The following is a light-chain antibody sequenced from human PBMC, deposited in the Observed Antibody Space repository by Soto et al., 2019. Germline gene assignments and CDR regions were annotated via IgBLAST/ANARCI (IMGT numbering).Light chain of an antibody. CDR2: SNN. V-gene: IGLV1-44*01. J-gene: IGLJ2*01. Sequence: QSVLTQPPSASGTPGQRVTISCSGSSSNIGSNTVNWYQQLPGTAPKLLIYSNNQRPSGVPDRSSGSKSGTSASLAISGLQPEDEADYYCAAWDDSLNGVVFGGGTKVTVL. CDR3: AAWDDSLNGVV. CDR1: SSNIGSNT.